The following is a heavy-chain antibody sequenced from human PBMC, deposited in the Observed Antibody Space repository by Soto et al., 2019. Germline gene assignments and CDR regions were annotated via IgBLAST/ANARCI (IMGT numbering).Heavy chain of an antibody. CDR2: IYNIGSS. D-gene: IGHD6-19*01. CDR1: GGSFSGYY. Sequence: SETLSLTCAGYGGSFSGYYWSGLRQPLGKGLEWIGYIYNIGSSNCNPSLRSRVTMSIDTSQEQFSLKLSSVPATDTAVYYCARHVNTPLAGLGFHSWGRGTLVTVSS. V-gene: IGHV4-59*08. CDR3: ARHVNTPLAGLGFHS. J-gene: IGHJ4*02.